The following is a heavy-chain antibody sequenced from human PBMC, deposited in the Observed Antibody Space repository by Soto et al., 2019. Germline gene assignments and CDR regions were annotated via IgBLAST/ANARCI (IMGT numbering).Heavy chain of an antibody. CDR2: ISYDGSNK. CDR3: ARVQLTAGSAAAPPYYYYGMDV. D-gene: IGHD2-2*01. Sequence: GESLKISCAASGFTFSSYAMHWVRQAPGKGLEWVAVISYDGSNKYYADSVKGRFTISRDNSKNTLYLQMNSLRAEDTAVYYCARVQLTAGSAAAPPYYYYGMDVWGQGTTVTVSS. J-gene: IGHJ6*02. CDR1: GFTFSSYA. V-gene: IGHV3-30-3*01.